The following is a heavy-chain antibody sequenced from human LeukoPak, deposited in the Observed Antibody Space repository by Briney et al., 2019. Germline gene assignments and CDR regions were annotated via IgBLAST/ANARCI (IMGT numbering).Heavy chain of an antibody. V-gene: IGHV4-34*01. Sequence: SETLSLTCAVYGGSFSGYYWSWIRRPPGKGLEWIGEINHSGSTNYNPSLKSRVTISVDTSKNQFSLKLSSVTAADTAVYYCARVEEGYGSGRRENYYYYYMDVWGKGTTVTLSS. D-gene: IGHD3-10*01. CDR3: ARVEEGYGSGRRENYYYYYMDV. CDR2: INHSGST. CDR1: GGSFSGYY. J-gene: IGHJ6*03.